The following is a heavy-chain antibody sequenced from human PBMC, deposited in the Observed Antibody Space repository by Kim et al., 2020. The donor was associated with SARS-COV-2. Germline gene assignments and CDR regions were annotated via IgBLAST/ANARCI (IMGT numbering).Heavy chain of an antibody. D-gene: IGHD3-10*01. Sequence: RYAQKFQGRVTMTRDKSKSTVYMGLRSLRSEDTAVYYCASGDGGTGSWAYWGQGTLVTVSS. CDR3: ASGDGGTGSWAY. J-gene: IGHJ4*02. V-gene: IGHV1-46*01.